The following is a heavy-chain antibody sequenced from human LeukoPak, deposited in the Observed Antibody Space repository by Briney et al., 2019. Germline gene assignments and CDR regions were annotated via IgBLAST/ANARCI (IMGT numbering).Heavy chain of an antibody. CDR2: ISPNSGDT. CDR3: ARNRGSGGDY. CDR1: GYTFSGYY. D-gene: IGHD6-25*01. V-gene: IGHV1-2*03. J-gene: IGHJ4*02. Sequence: LEASVKVSCKASGYTFSGYYMHWVRQAPGQGLEWMGCISPNSGDTTYAQNFQGRVTMTRDTSISTAYMELSRLRSDDTAVYYCARNRGSGGDYWGQGTLVTVSS.